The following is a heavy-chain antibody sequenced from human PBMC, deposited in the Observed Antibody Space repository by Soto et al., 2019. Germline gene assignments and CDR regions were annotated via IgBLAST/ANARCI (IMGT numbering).Heavy chain of an antibody. Sequence: QVQLVQSAAEVKNPGASVKVSCKASGYTFTKYGIGWVRQAPGQGLEWMGWISGYNGNTNYAQNLQGRVTMTTDTSTSTGYMELRGLRSDDTAVYYCAREVASAGGEYDYWGQGTLGTVSS. J-gene: IGHJ4*02. CDR2: ISGYNGNT. V-gene: IGHV1-18*01. CDR3: AREVASAGGEYDY. CDR1: GYTFTKYG. D-gene: IGHD6-13*01.